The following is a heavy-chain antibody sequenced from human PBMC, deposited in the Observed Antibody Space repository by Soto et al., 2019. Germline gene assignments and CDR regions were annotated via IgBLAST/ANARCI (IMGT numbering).Heavy chain of an antibody. V-gene: IGHV3-74*01. Sequence: EVQLVESGGGLVQPGGSLRLSCAASGFTFSGSWMHWVRQAPGKGLVWVSRINGDGSGTSYADFVKGRFTISRDNAKNTLFLQTNGLRAEDTAVYYCARGIFGSGTANDYWGQGTLVTVSS. CDR2: INGDGSGT. J-gene: IGHJ4*02. CDR3: ARGIFGSGTANDY. D-gene: IGHD3-10*01. CDR1: GFTFSGSW.